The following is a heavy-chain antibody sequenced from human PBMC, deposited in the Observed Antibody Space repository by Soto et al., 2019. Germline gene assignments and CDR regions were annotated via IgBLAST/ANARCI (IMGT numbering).Heavy chain of an antibody. CDR1: GYTFTGYY. J-gene: IGHJ1*01. D-gene: IGHD3-22*01. Sequence: GASVKVSCKASGYTFTGYYMHWVRQAPGQGLEWMGWINPNSGGTNYAQKFQGRVTMTRDTSISTAYMELSRLRSDDTAVYYCARCSYYDSSGYCNEYFQHWGQGTLVTVSS. V-gene: IGHV1-2*02. CDR3: ARCSYYDSSGYCNEYFQH. CDR2: INPNSGGT.